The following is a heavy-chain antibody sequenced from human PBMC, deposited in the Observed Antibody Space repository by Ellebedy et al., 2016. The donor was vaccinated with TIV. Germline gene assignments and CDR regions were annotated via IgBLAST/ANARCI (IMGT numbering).Heavy chain of an antibody. CDR3: ARLSRVYDSSGYNWFDP. Sequence: AASVKVSCKASGYTFTTYAMHWVRQAPGQRLEWMGWINAGNGNTKYSQKFQGRVTITRDTSASTAYMELSSLRSEDTAVYYCARLSRVYDSSGYNWFDPWGQGTPVTVSS. CDR2: INAGNGNT. CDR1: GYTFTTYA. V-gene: IGHV1-3*01. J-gene: IGHJ5*02. D-gene: IGHD3-22*01.